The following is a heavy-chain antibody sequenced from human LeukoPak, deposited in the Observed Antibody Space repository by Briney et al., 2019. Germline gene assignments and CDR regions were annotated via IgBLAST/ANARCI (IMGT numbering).Heavy chain of an antibody. D-gene: IGHD3-3*01. Sequence: PGGSLRLSCAASGFTFNTYWMSWVRQAPGKGLEWVANIKQDGSETYYLDSVKGRFTISRDNAKNSLFLQMNSLRAEDTAVYYCARVFFSGGLVYFDYGGQGPRAPV. J-gene: IGHJ4*02. V-gene: IGHV3-7*01. CDR1: GFTFNTYW. CDR3: ARVFFSGGLVYFDY. CDR2: IKQDGSET.